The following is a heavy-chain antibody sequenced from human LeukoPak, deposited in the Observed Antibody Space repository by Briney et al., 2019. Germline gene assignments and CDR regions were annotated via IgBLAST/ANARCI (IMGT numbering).Heavy chain of an antibody. V-gene: IGHV1-2*02. CDR1: GYTFTGYY. CDR2: INPNSGDT. D-gene: IGHD1-1*01. Sequence: GASVKVSCKASGYTFTGYYMHWVRQAPGQGLEWMGWINPNSGDTNYAQKFQGRVTMTRDTSISTAYMKLSRLGSDDTAVYYCAEVRGGKTGGYYFDYWGQGTLVTVSS. J-gene: IGHJ4*02. CDR3: AEVRGGKTGGYYFDY.